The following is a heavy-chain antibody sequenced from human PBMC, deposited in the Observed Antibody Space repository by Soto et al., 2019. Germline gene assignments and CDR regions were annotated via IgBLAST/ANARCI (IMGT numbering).Heavy chain of an antibody. J-gene: IGHJ6*02. CDR1: GYTFTSYG. Sequence: QVQLVQSGAEVKKPGASVKVSCKASGYTFTSYGISWVRQAPGQGLEWMGWISAYNGNTNYAQKLQGRVTMTTDTSTRTAYMELRSLRSDDTAVYYCARAFSYYDFWSGSIYYYYYGMDVWGQGTTVTVSS. V-gene: IGHV1-18*01. D-gene: IGHD3-3*01. CDR2: ISAYNGNT. CDR3: ARAFSYYDFWSGSIYYYYYGMDV.